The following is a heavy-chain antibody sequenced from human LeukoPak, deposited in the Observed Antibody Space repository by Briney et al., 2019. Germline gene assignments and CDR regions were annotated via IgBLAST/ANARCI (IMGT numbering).Heavy chain of an antibody. Sequence: GTSLRLSCAASGFTFSNYAMHWVRQAPGKGLEWVAVMSYDGSNKYYADSVEGRFTISRDNSKNTLSLQMNSLRAEDMAVYYCARDSPIIFCSRPSCYKYYFDYWGQGTQVTVSS. J-gene: IGHJ4*02. D-gene: IGHD2-2*02. V-gene: IGHV3-30-3*01. CDR2: MSYDGSNK. CDR1: GFTFSNYA. CDR3: ARDSPIIFCSRPSCYKYYFDY.